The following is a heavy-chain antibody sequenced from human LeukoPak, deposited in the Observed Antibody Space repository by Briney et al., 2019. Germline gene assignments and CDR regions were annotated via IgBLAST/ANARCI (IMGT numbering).Heavy chain of an antibody. Sequence: GGSRRLSCAASGFTVSSNYMSWVRQAPGKGLEWVAVIYSGGSTYYADSVKGRFTISRDNSKNTLYLQMNSLRAEDTAVYYCAREDYGSGSYYRVGGFDPWGQGTLVTVSS. V-gene: IGHV3-53*01. CDR2: IYSGGST. CDR3: AREDYGSGSYYRVGGFDP. D-gene: IGHD3-10*01. J-gene: IGHJ5*02. CDR1: GFTVSSNY.